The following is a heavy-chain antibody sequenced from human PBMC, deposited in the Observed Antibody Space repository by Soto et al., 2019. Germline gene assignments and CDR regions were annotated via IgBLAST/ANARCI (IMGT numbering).Heavy chain of an antibody. Sequence: SETLSLTCTVSGGSISSYYWSWIRQPPGKGLEWIGYIYYSGSTNYNPSLKSRVTISVDTSKNQFSLKLSSVTAADTAVYYCARQEDFWSGSRYYYMDVWGKGTTVTVSS. J-gene: IGHJ6*03. CDR2: IYYSGST. CDR3: ARQEDFWSGSRYYYMDV. D-gene: IGHD3-3*01. V-gene: IGHV4-59*08. CDR1: GGSISSYY.